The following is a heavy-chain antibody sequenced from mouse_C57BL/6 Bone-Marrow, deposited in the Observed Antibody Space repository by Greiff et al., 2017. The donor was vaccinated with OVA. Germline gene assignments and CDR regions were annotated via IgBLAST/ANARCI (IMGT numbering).Heavy chain of an antibody. D-gene: IGHD1-1*01. Sequence: QVQLQQPGAELVKPGASVKLSCKASGYTFTSYWMQWVKQRPGQGLEWIGEIDPSDSYTNYNQKFKGKATLTVDTSYSTAYMQLSSLTSEDSAVYYCARRGYYGSRDFGVWGTGTTVTVSS. CDR2: IDPSDSYT. CDR1: GYTFTSYW. V-gene: IGHV1-50*01. J-gene: IGHJ1*03. CDR3: ARRGYYGSRDFGV.